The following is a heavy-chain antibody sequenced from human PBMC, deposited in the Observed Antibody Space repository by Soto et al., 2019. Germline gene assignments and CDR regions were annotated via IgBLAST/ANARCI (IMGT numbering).Heavy chain of an antibody. J-gene: IGHJ4*02. CDR1: GFTFSSYA. CDR2: ISYDGSNK. Sequence: QVQLVESGGGVVQPGRSLRLSCAASGFTFSSYAMHWVRQAPGKGLEWVAVISYDGSNKYYADSVKGRFTIFRDNSKNTLYLQMNSLRAEDTAVYYCARAREGYWGQGTLVTVSS. V-gene: IGHV3-30-3*01. CDR3: ARAREGY.